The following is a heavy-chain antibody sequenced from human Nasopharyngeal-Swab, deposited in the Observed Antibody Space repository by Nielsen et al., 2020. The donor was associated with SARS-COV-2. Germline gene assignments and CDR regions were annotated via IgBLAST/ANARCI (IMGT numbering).Heavy chain of an antibody. D-gene: IGHD3-3*01. J-gene: IGHJ5*02. CDR3: ARGIFGVPLEVYNWFDP. V-gene: IGHV4-59*13. CDR2: IYYSGST. CDR1: GGSISSYY. Sequence: SETLSLTCTVSGGSISSYYWSWIRQPPGKGLEWIGYIYYSGSTNYNPSLKSRVTISVDTSKNQFSLKLSSVTAADTAVYYYARGIFGVPLEVYNWFDPWGQGTLVTVSS.